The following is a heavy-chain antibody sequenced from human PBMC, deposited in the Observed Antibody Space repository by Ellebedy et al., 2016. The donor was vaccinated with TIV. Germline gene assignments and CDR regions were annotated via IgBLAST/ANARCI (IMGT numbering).Heavy chain of an antibody. Sequence: SQTLSLTCAISGDNVSSTSAAWNWIRQSPSRGLEWLGRTYYRSKWYNDYAVSVRSRITINPDPSKNQFSLQLNSVTPEDTAVYYCARDPQYYYYGMDVWGQGTTVTVSS. CDR3: ARDPQYYYYGMDV. J-gene: IGHJ6*02. V-gene: IGHV6-1*01. CDR1: GDNVSSTSAA. CDR2: TYYRSKWYN.